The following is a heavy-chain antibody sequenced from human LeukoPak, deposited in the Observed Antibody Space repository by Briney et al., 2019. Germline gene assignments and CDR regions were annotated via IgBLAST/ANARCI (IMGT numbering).Heavy chain of an antibody. CDR2: IYYSGST. CDR3: ARGGYSYGYLYYFDY. V-gene: IGHV4-59*01. D-gene: IGHD5-18*01. J-gene: IGHJ4*02. Sequence: SETLSLTCTVSGGSISSYYWSWIRQPPGKGLEWIGYIYYSGSTNYNPSLKSRVTISVDTSENQFSLKLSSVTAADTAVYYCARGGYSYGYLYYFDYWGQGTLVTVSS. CDR1: GGSISSYY.